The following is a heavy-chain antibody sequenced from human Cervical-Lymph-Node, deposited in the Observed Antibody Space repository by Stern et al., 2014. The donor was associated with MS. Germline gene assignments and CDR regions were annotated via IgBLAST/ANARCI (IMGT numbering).Heavy chain of an antibody. Sequence: EVQLLESGGGLVKPGGSLRLSCAASGFTFSSYSMNWVRQAPGKGLEWVSSISSSSSYIYYADSVKGRFTISRDNAKNSLYLQMNSLRAEDTAVYYCARLDDYGDYSMGGYYGMDVWGQGTTVTVSS. D-gene: IGHD4-17*01. V-gene: IGHV3-21*01. CDR2: ISSSSSYI. CDR1: GFTFSSYS. CDR3: ARLDDYGDYSMGGYYGMDV. J-gene: IGHJ6*02.